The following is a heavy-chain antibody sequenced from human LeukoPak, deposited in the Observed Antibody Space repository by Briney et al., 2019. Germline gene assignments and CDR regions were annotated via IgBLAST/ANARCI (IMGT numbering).Heavy chain of an antibody. CDR1: GGSISSGSYH. D-gene: IGHD6-6*01. V-gene: IGHV4-61*10. Sequence: SETLSLTCTVSGGSISSGSYHWSWIRQPAGKGLEWIGYIYYSGSTNYNPPLKSRVTISVDTSKNQFSLKLSSVTAADTAVYYCASGRGIAGRWVYWGQGTLVTVSS. CDR3: ASGRGIAGRWVY. CDR2: IYYSGST. J-gene: IGHJ4*02.